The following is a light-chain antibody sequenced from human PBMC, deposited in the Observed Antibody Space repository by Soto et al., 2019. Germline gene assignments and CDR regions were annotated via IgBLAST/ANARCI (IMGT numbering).Light chain of an antibody. CDR3: QQRSNSDIT. Sequence: EIVLTQSPATLSLSPGERATLSCRASQSVSRYLAWYQQKPGQAPRLLIYDASNRATGIPARFSGSGSGTDFTLTISSLEPEDFAVYYCQQRSNSDITFGPGTKLDIK. V-gene: IGKV3-11*01. J-gene: IGKJ3*01. CDR2: DAS. CDR1: QSVSRY.